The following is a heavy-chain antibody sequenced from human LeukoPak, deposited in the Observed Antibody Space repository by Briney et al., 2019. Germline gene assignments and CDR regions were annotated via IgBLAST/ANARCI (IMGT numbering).Heavy chain of an antibody. CDR1: GYTFTSYA. D-gene: IGHD6-19*01. J-gene: IGHJ3*02. CDR2: INAGNGNT. CDR3: ARDIAVAATYDAFDI. Sequence: ASVKVSCKASGYTFTSYAMHWVRQAPGQRLEWMGWINAGNGNTKYSQKFQGRVTITRDTSASTAYMELSSLRSEDTAVYYCARDIAVAATYDAFDIWGQGTMVTVSS. V-gene: IGHV1-3*01.